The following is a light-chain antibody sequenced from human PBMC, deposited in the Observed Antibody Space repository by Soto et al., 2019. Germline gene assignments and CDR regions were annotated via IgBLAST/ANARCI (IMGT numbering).Light chain of an antibody. CDR3: QQYDSFWT. V-gene: IGKV1-5*01. J-gene: IGKJ1*01. CDR1: QSINNW. Sequence: DIQMTQSPSSISASVGDRVTITCRASQSINNWLAWYQQKPGEAPKLLIYDASNLESGVPSRFSGSGSGTVFTLTISSLQPDDFASYYCQQYDSFWTFGQGTKVDIK. CDR2: DAS.